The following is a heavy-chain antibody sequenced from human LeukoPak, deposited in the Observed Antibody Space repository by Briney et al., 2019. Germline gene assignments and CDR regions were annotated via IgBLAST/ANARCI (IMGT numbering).Heavy chain of an antibody. CDR3: ARGWVAAAGFDH. V-gene: IGHV4-34*01. J-gene: IGHJ4*02. CDR1: GGSFSGYY. CDR2: INHSGST. Sequence: SETLSLTCAVYGGSFSGYYWSWIRQPPGKGLGWIGEINHSGSTNYNPSLKSRVTISVDTSKNQFSLKLSSVTAADTAVYYCARGWVAAAGFDHWGQGTLVTVSS. D-gene: IGHD6-13*01.